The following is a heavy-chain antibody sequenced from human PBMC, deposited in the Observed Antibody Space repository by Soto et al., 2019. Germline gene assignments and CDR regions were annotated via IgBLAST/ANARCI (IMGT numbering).Heavy chain of an antibody. D-gene: IGHD3-3*01. J-gene: IGHJ4*02. CDR2: IIPLFGTT. CDR1: GGSLNSYA. CDR3: ARPLSYYDSWIGYPPFDY. Sequence: QVQLVQSGAEVKKAGCSVKVSCRASGGSLNSYAISWVRQAPGQGLEWMGGIIPLFGTTYYAQKFQGRVMITADESTTTAYMDLHSLEFEDTALYYSARPLSYYDSWIGYPPFDYWSQGTLVTVSS. V-gene: IGHV1-69*01.